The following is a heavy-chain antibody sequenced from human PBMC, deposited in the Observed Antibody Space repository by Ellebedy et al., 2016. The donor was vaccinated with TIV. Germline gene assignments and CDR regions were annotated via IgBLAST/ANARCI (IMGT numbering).Heavy chain of an antibody. J-gene: IGHJ5*02. CDR3: ARRQKTERTNSEYNWFDP. V-gene: IGHV4-59*08. D-gene: IGHD6-6*01. CDR2: IHHSGST. CDR1: GGSIGSSY. Sequence: MPSETLSLTCTVSGGSIGSSYWNWIRQAPGKGLEWIGYIHHSGSTNYNPSLNSRVTISMDTSKNQFSLELSSVTAADPAVYYCARRQKTERTNSEYNWFDPWGQGTLVTVSS.